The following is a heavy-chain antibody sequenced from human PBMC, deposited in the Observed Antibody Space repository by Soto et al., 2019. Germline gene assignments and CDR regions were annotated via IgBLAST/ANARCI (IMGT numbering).Heavy chain of an antibody. V-gene: IGHV1-18*01. CDR1: GYTFTSYG. CDR3: ARAFVPFWSGYYTRDTDFDY. J-gene: IGHJ4*02. CDR2: ISAYNGNT. Sequence: ASVKVSCKASGYTFTSYGIIWVRQAPGQGLEWMGWISAYNGNTNYAQKLQGRVTMTTDTSTSTAYMELRSLRSDDTAVYYCARAFVPFWSGYYTRDTDFDYWGQGTLVTVSS. D-gene: IGHD3-3*01.